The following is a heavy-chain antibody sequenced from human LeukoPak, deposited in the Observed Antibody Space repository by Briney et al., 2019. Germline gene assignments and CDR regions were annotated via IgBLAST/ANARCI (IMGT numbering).Heavy chain of an antibody. J-gene: IGHJ6*02. CDR3: ARHGRSSWYTSGHDYYYYGMDV. Sequence: GASVTVSCKASGYTFTSYDMSWVRQAPGQGLEWMGWISANNGNTNYARKLQGRVTMTTDTPTSTAYMELRSRRSDDTAVYYCARHGRSSWYTSGHDYYYYGMDVWGQGTTVTVSS. D-gene: IGHD6-13*01. CDR2: ISANNGNT. CDR1: GYTFTSYD. V-gene: IGHV1-18*01.